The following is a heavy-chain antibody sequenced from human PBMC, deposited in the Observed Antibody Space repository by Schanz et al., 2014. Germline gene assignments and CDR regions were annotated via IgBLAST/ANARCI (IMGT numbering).Heavy chain of an antibody. J-gene: IGHJ4*02. CDR3: VREGSTTPVAGLRSSDWLGRFDY. CDR1: GFSFSDHA. V-gene: IGHV3-72*01. CDR2: VRKKEFSDDTE. D-gene: IGHD3-9*01. Sequence: EVELVESGGGLVQPGGSLRLSCAASGFSFSDHAMDWVRQAAGKGLEWVGRVRKKEFSDDTEEYAASVRGRFTISRDDSKNVVKIQMNGLKTEDTAMYYCVREGSTTPVAGLRSSDWLGRFDYWGEGALVTVSS.